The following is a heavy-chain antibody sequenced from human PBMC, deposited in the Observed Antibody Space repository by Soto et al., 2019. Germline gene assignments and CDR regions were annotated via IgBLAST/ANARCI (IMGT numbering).Heavy chain of an antibody. CDR2: INPSGGST. CDR1: GYTFTSYY. D-gene: IGHD3-22*01. Sequence: ASVKVSCKASGYTFTSYYMHWVRQAPGQGLEWMGIINPSGGSTSYAQKFQGRVTMTRDTSTSTVYMELSSLRSEDAAVYYCARDLRADYYDSSGYLPFGMDVWGQGTTVTVSS. CDR3: ARDLRADYYDSSGYLPFGMDV. J-gene: IGHJ6*02. V-gene: IGHV1-46*01.